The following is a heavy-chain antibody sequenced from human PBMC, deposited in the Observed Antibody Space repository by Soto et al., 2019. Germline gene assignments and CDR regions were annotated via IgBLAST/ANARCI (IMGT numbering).Heavy chain of an antibody. Sequence: EVQLVESGGGLVQPGGSLRLSCAASGFTFSSYWMSWVRQAPGKGLEWVANIKQDGSEKYYVDSVKGRFTISRDNAKNSLYLQMNSLRAEDTAVYYCARERRLAAADPFDIWGQGTMVTVSS. CDR3: ARERRLAAADPFDI. D-gene: IGHD6-13*01. CDR2: IKQDGSEK. CDR1: GFTFSSYW. J-gene: IGHJ3*02. V-gene: IGHV3-7*05.